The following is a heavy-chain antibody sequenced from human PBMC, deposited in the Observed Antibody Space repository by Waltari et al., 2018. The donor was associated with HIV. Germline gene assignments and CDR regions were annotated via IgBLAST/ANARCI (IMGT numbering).Heavy chain of an antibody. Sequence: QVQLVESGGGVVQPGDVLRPSCAASGPVFGRDGIHLVRQAPGKVLEGLAAISYDGMKKYYGDSLRGRLTISRDNSKKTLYLQMNTLRPEDTAIYFCARDSSQVHWFGESLALWGQGTLVIVSS. D-gene: IGHD3-10*01. CDR1: GPVFGRDG. V-gene: IGHV3-30*03. CDR3: ARDSSQVHWFGESLAL. J-gene: IGHJ4*02. CDR2: ISYDGMKK.